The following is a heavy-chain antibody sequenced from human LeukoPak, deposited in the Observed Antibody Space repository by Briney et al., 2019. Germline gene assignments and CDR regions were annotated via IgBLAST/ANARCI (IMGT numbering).Heavy chain of an antibody. V-gene: IGHV3-30*04. J-gene: IGHJ4*02. D-gene: IGHD3-16*01. CDR1: GFTFSSYA. Sequence: GGSLRLSCAASGFTFSSYAMHWVRQAPGKGLEWVAVISYDGSNKYYADSAKGRFTISRDNSKNTLYLQMSSLRAEDTAVYYCARDPVVRAKDWGTNFDYWGQGTLVTVSS. CDR2: ISYDGSNK. CDR3: ARDPVVRAKDWGTNFDY.